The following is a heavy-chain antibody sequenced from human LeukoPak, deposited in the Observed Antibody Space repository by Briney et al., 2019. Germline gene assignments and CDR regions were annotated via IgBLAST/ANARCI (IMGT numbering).Heavy chain of an antibody. CDR3: ARTTEGGYSYGYFYYYYMDV. CDR2: IYTSGST. J-gene: IGHJ6*03. Sequence: SQTLSLTCTVSGGSISSGSYYWSWIRQPAGKGLEWIGRIYTSGSTNYNPSLKSRVTISVDTSKNQFSLKLRSVTAADTAVYYCARTTEGGYSYGYFYYYYMDVWGKGTTVTISS. V-gene: IGHV4-61*02. CDR1: GGSISSGSYY. D-gene: IGHD5-18*01.